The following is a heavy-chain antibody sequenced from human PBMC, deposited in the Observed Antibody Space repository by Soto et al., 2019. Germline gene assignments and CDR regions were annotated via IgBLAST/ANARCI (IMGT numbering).Heavy chain of an antibody. D-gene: IGHD3-16*01. CDR3: ARAPGRGGGGGDY. CDR2: VYYSGST. CDR1: GGSVSSGSYY. J-gene: IGHJ4*02. Sequence: QVQLQESGPGLVKPSETLSLTCTVSGGSVSSGSYYWSWIRQPPGKGLEWIAWVYYSGSTNYNPSPKSRRPIPEDTSKNHFSLKLNSVTPGDTAVYYCARAPGRGGGGGDYWGQGTLVTVSS. V-gene: IGHV4-61*01.